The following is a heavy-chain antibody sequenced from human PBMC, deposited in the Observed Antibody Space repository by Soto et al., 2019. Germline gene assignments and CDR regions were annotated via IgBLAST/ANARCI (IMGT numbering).Heavy chain of an antibody. V-gene: IGHV3-30*18. CDR1: GFSFSKYG. CDR3: AKDRVIKLLPIWPDP. Sequence: LRLSCAASGFSFSKYGMHWVRQAPGKGLEWVAFVSSDGNNKYYGDSVKGRFTISRDNSKNMVFLQVDSLRVDDTAVYYCAKDRVIKLLPIWPDPWGQGTLVTVS. CDR2: VSSDGNNK. J-gene: IGHJ5*02.